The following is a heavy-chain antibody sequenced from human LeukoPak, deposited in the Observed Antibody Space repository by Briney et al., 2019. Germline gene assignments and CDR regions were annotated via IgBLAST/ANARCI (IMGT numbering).Heavy chain of an antibody. CDR1: GGSISSGSYY. CDR2: IYTSGST. Sequence: SETLSLTCTVSGGSISSGSYYWSWVRQPAGKGLEWIGRIYTSGSTNYNPSLKSRVTISVDTSKNQFSLKLSSVTAADTAVYYCAREPNYYDSSGFFGYWGQGTLVTVSS. D-gene: IGHD3-22*01. J-gene: IGHJ4*02. V-gene: IGHV4-61*02. CDR3: AREPNYYDSSGFFGY.